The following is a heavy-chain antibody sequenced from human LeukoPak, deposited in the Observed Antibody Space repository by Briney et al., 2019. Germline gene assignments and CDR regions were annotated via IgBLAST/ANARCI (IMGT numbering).Heavy chain of an antibody. CDR2: INPSGGST. D-gene: IGHD2-15*01. J-gene: IGHJ6*02. CDR3: AREFCSGGSCYSFHYYYYGMDV. V-gene: IGHV1-46*01. Sequence: ASVKVTCKASGYTFTSYYMHWVRQAPGQGLEWMGIINPSGGSTSYAQKFQGRVTMTRDTSTSTVYMELSSLRSVDTAVYYCAREFCSGGSCYSFHYYYYGMDVWGQGTTVTVSS. CDR1: GYTFTSYY.